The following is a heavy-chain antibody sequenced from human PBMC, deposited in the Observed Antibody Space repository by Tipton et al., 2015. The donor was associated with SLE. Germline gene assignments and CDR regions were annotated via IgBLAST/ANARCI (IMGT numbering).Heavy chain of an antibody. CDR3: ARASYYGSGRFPYYYYAMDV. CDR1: GYTFTGYY. D-gene: IGHD3-10*01. Sequence: QVQLVQSGPEVKKPGASVKVSCKASGYTFTGYYMHWVRQAPGQGLEWMGWINPNSGGTNYAQKFQGRVTMTRDTSISTAYMELSRLKSDDTAVYYCARASYYGSGRFPYYYYAMDVWGQGTTVTVSS. V-gene: IGHV1-2*02. J-gene: IGHJ6*02. CDR2: INPNSGGT.